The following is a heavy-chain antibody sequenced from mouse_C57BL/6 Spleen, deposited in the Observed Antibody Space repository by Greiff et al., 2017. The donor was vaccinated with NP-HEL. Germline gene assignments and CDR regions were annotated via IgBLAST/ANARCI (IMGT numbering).Heavy chain of an antibody. CDR3: ASQFITTVVATWEGFAY. CDR1: GFSLTSYG. V-gene: IGHV2-3*01. CDR2: IWGDGST. Sequence: QVQLQQSGPGLVAPSQSLSITCTVSGFSLTSYGVSWVRQPPGKGLEWLGVIWGDGSTNYHSALISRLSISKDNSKSQVFLKLNSLQTDDTATYYCASQFITTVVATWEGFAYWGQGTLVTVSA. D-gene: IGHD1-1*01. J-gene: IGHJ3*01.